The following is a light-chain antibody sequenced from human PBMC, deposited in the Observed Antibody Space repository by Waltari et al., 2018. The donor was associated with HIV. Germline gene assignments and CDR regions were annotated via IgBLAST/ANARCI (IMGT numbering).Light chain of an antibody. V-gene: IGLV2-23*01. CDR1: SSDVGSYNL. CDR2: EGS. CDR3: CSYAGSSTLWV. Sequence: QSALTQPASVSGSPGQSITISCTGTSSDVGSYNLVSWNQQHPGKAPKLMIYEGSKRPSGVSNRFSGSKSGNTASLTISGLQAEDEADYYCCSYAGSSTLWVFGGGTKLTVL. J-gene: IGLJ3*02.